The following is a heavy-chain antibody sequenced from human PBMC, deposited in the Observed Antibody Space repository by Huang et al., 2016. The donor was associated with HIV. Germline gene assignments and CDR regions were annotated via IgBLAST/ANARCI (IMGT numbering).Heavy chain of an antibody. D-gene: IGHD1-20*01. CDR2: IYYSGNI. V-gene: IGHV4-39*01. CDR1: GSSISSSYY. Sequence: QLQLQESGPGLVKPSETLSLTCTVSGSSISSSYYWGWILQPPGKGLEWIGNIYYSGNISYNPSRKIRVSISVDTSKNHISLKVDSVTAADTAVYYCARPLTGTTALGYWGQGTLVTVSS. J-gene: IGHJ4*02. CDR3: ARPLTGTTALGY.